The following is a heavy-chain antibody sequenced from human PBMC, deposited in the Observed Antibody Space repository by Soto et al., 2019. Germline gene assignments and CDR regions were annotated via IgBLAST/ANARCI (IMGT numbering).Heavy chain of an antibody. Sequence: EVQLVESGGGLVQPGGSLRLSCAASGFTVSSNYMSWVRQAPGKGLEWVSVIYSGGSTYYADSVNGRFTISRDSSKNPLYLQMNSLRAGDTAVYYCARGGTMALDYWGQGTLVTVSS. CDR1: GFTVSSNY. CDR2: IYSGGST. D-gene: IGHD3-10*01. V-gene: IGHV3-66*01. CDR3: ARGGTMALDY. J-gene: IGHJ4*02.